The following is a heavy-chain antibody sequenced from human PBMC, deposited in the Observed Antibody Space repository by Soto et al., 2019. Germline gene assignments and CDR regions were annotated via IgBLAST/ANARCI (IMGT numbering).Heavy chain of an antibody. J-gene: IGHJ4*02. CDR3: ASRRIQPEY. V-gene: IGHV3-21*01. CDR2: ISSSSSYI. Sequence: EVQLVESGGGLVKPGGSLRLSCAASGFTFSSYSMNWVRQAPGKGLEWVSSISSSSSYIYYADPVKGRFTISRDNAKNALYLQMNSLRAEDTAVYYCASRRIQPEYWGQGTLVTVSS. CDR1: GFTFSSYS. D-gene: IGHD5-18*01.